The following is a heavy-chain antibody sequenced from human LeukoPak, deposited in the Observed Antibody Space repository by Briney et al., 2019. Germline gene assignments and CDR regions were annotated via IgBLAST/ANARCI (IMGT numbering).Heavy chain of an antibody. V-gene: IGHV3-23*01. Sequence: GGSLSLSCAASGFTFSAYALGWVRKAPGRGLEWVATLSGSGAGTYYSDSVQGRFTISRDNSKRTLFLQMNSLRAEDTAVYYCAREDSSGYNYWGQGTLVTVSS. D-gene: IGHD3-22*01. CDR1: GFTFSAYA. CDR3: AREDSSGYNY. CDR2: LSGSGAGT. J-gene: IGHJ4*02.